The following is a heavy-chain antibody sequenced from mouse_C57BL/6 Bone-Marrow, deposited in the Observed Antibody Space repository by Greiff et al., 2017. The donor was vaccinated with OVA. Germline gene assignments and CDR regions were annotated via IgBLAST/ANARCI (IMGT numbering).Heavy chain of an antibody. J-gene: IGHJ1*03. V-gene: IGHV1-26*01. CDR1: GYTFTDYY. Sequence: QLQQSGPELVKPGASVKISCKASGYTFTDYYMNWVKQSHGKSLEWIGDINPNNGGTSYNQKFKGKATFTVDKSSSTAYMELRSLTSEDSAVYYCARRAGLYWYFDVWGTGTTVTVSS. CDR2: INPNNGGT. D-gene: IGHD3-3*01. CDR3: ARRAGLYWYFDV.